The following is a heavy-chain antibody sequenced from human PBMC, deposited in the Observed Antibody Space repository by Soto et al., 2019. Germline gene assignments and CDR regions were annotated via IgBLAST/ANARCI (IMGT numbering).Heavy chain of an antibody. D-gene: IGHD3-3*01. CDR1: GGSISSGGYS. J-gene: IGHJ4*02. CDR2: IYHSGST. Sequence: SETLSLTCAVSGGSISSGGYSWSWIRQPPGKGLEWIGYIYHSGSTYYNPSLKSRVTISVDRSKNQFSLKLSSVTAADTAVYYCARAADFWSGYYTDWGQGTLVTVS. CDR3: ARAADFWSGYYTD. V-gene: IGHV4-30-2*01.